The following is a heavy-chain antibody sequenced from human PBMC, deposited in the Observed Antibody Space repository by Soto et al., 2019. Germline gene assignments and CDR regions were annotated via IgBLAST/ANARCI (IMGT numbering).Heavy chain of an antibody. CDR3: ASSTYYYDSSGPGAFDI. CDR2: IWYDGSNK. D-gene: IGHD3-22*01. J-gene: IGHJ3*02. Sequence: PGGSLRLSCAASGFTFSSYGMHWVRQAPGKGLEWVAVIWYDGSNKYYADSVKGRFTISRDNSKNTLYLQMNSLRAEDTAAYYCASSTYYYDSSGPGAFDIWGQGTMVTVSS. V-gene: IGHV3-33*01. CDR1: GFTFSSYG.